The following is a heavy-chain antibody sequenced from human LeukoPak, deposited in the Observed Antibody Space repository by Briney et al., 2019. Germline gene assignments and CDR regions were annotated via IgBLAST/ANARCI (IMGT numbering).Heavy chain of an antibody. CDR1: GCSISTYY. Sequence: SETLSLTCTVSGCSISTYYWSWIRRPPGKGLEWIAYIHASGPTNYNPSLKSRITISVDTSKNQFSLKLSSVTAADTPVYYCARHDAGIAARPFDNWGQGTLVTVSS. V-gene: IGHV4-4*09. CDR3: ARHDAGIAARPFDN. CDR2: IHASGPT. J-gene: IGHJ4*02. D-gene: IGHD6-6*01.